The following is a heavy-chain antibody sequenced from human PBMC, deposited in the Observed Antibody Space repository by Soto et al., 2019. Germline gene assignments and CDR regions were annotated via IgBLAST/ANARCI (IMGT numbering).Heavy chain of an antibody. CDR2: IYYSVRT. CDR1: GASISSYY. J-gene: IGHJ6*02. D-gene: IGHD1-1*01. CDR3: ARDLSGTTSMYGMDV. V-gene: IGHV4-59*01. Sequence: SETLSLTCTVSGASISSYYWSWIRQPPGKGLEWIGYIYYSVRTNYNPALKSRVSISVDTSKNQISLKLTSVTAADTAVYYCARDLSGTTSMYGMDVWGQGTTVTVSS.